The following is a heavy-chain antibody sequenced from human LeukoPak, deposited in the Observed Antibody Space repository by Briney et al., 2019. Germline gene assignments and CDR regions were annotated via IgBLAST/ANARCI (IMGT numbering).Heavy chain of an antibody. J-gene: IGHJ3*02. D-gene: IGHD5-18*01. V-gene: IGHV3-11*01. CDR2: ISSSGSTI. Sequence: GGSLRLSCAASGFTFSDYYMSWIRQAPGKGLEWVSYISSSGSTIYYADSAKGRFTISRDNAKNSLYLQMNSLRAEDTAVYYCATWDTAKAQDAFDIWGQGTMVTVSS. CDR3: ATWDTAKAQDAFDI. CDR1: GFTFSDYY.